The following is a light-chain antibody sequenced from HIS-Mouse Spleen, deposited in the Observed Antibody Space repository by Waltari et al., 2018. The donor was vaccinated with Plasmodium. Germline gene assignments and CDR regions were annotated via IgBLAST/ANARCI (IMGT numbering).Light chain of an antibody. J-gene: IGKJ4*01. V-gene: IGKV4-1*01. CDR1: QSVLYSSNNKNY. Sequence: DIVMTQSPASLAVSLGERATINCNSRQSVLYSSNNKNYLAWYQQKPGQPPKLLIYWASTRESGVPDRFSGSGSGTDFTLTISSLQAEDVAVYYCQQYYSTPLTFGGGTKVEIK. CDR2: WAS. CDR3: QQYYSTPLT.